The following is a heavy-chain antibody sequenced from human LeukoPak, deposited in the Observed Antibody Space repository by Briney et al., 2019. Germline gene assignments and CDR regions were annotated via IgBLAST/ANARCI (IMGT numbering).Heavy chain of an antibody. CDR2: IIPILGIA. J-gene: IGHJ5*02. CDR1: GGTFSSYA. CDR3: ARGYCSGGSCYNNWFDP. Sequence: SVKVSCKASGGTFSSYAISWVRQAPGQGLEWMGRIIPILGIANYAQKFQGRVTTTADKSTSTAYMELSRLRSEDTAVSYCARGYCSGGSCYNNWFDPWGQGTLVTVSS. D-gene: IGHD2-15*01. V-gene: IGHV1-69*04.